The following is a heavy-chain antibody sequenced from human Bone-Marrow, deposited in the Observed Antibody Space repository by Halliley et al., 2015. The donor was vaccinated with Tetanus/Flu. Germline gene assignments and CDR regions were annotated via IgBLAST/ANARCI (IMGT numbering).Heavy chain of an antibody. CDR1: GGSISNSDYY. CDR3: ARLLLRRVGDS. D-gene: IGHD2-8*02. Sequence: LRLSCTVSGGSISNSDYYWGWIRQPPGKGLEWLGSINYRGSTYDNPSLKSRVTISVDTSKNQFSLRLPSVTAADTAVYYCARLLLRRVGDSWGQGTLVTVSS. V-gene: IGHV4-39*01. CDR2: INYRGST. J-gene: IGHJ4*02.